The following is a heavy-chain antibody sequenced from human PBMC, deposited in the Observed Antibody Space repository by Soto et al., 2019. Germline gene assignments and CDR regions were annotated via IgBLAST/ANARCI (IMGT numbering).Heavy chain of an antibody. D-gene: IGHD1-20*01. Sequence: SCPTLVNPTETLTLTCTFSVFSLTSPGMCVSWIRQPPGKALEWLALIERDDDDKYYSTSLKTRLTISKDTRKNQVVLTMANMDPADTGTYYCARSIRGPRRFNGMDVWGQGTTVTVSS. CDR1: VFSLTSPGMC. V-gene: IGHV2-70*13. J-gene: IGHJ6*02. CDR2: IERDDDDK. CDR3: ARSIRGPRRFNGMDV.